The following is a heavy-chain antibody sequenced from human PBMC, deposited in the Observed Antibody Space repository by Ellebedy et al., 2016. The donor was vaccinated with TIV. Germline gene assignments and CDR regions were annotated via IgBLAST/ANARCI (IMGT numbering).Heavy chain of an antibody. CDR1: GYTFTGYY. J-gene: IGHJ4*02. CDR2: INPNSGGT. CDR3: ARDGGSYSDFDY. Sequence: AASVKVSCKASGYTFTGYYMHWVRQAPGQGLEWMGWINPNSGGTHYAQKFQGWVTMTRDPSISTAYMELSRLRSDDTAVYYCARDGGSYSDFDYWGQGTLVTVSS. V-gene: IGHV1-2*04. D-gene: IGHD1-26*01.